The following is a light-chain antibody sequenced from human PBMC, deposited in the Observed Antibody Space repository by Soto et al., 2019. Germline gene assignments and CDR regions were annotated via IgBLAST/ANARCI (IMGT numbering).Light chain of an antibody. Sequence: QSVLTQPPSVSAAPGQKVTISCTGTSSDVGSYDLVSWYQHHPGKAPKLIIYEGSERPSGVSNRFSGSKSGNTASLRISGLQAEDEADYYCCSYAGSTTYVFGAGTKVTVL. J-gene: IGLJ1*01. CDR1: SSDVGSYDL. CDR3: CSYAGSTTYV. CDR2: EGS. V-gene: IGLV2-23*01.